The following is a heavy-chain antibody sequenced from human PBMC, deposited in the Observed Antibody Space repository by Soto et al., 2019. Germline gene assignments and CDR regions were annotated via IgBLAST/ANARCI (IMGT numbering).Heavy chain of an antibody. CDR1: GFTLSSYW. Sequence: EVHLVESGGGLVQPGGSLRLSCAASGFTLSSYWMSWVRQAPGKGLEWVANIKQDGSDKYYVDSVKGRFTISRDNAKNSVYLQMNSLRAEDTAVYYCGRHADYVSMDVWGKGTTVTVSS. CDR2: IKQDGSDK. CDR3: GRHADYVSMDV. V-gene: IGHV3-7*01. J-gene: IGHJ6*03. D-gene: IGHD3-16*01.